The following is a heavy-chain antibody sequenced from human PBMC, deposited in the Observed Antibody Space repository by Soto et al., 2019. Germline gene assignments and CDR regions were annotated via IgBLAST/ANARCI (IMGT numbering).Heavy chain of an antibody. CDR3: ARGGCSGGSCYSPYYYYYGMDV. D-gene: IGHD2-15*01. J-gene: IGHJ6*02. CDR2: IYYSGST. Sequence: QVQLQESGPGLVKPSETLSLTCTVSGGSISSYYWSWILQPPGKGLEWIGYIYYSGSTNYNPSLKSRVTISVDTSKNQFSLKLSSVTAADTAVYYCARGGCSGGSCYSPYYYYYGMDVWGQGTTVTVSS. V-gene: IGHV4-59*01. CDR1: GGSISSYY.